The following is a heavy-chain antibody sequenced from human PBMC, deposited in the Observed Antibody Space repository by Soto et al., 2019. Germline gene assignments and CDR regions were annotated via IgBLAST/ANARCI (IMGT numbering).Heavy chain of an antibody. Sequence: SVKVSCKASGGTFSSYAIRWVRQAPGEGLEWMGGIIPIFGTANYAQKFQGRVTITADESTSTAYMELSSLRSEDTAVYYCASSYCSSTSCYGQYYFYYWGRGTLVTVSS. D-gene: IGHD2-2*01. V-gene: IGHV1-69*13. CDR3: ASSYCSSTSCYGQYYFYY. CDR2: IIPIFGTA. J-gene: IGHJ4*02. CDR1: GGTFSSYA.